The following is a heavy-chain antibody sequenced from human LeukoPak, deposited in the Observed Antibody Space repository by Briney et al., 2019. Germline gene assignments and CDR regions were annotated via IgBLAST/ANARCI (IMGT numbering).Heavy chain of an antibody. Sequence: PSETLSLTCAVSGYSISSGHYWGWIRQPPGKGLEWIGSMYHSGSTYFNPSLKSRVTISVDTSKNQFSLTLTSVTAADTAVYFCARVSGSGTALDACDIWGQGTMVIVSS. CDR3: ARVSGSGTALDACDI. D-gene: IGHD1-1*01. CDR2: MYHSGST. V-gene: IGHV4-38-2*01. CDR1: GYSISSGHY. J-gene: IGHJ3*02.